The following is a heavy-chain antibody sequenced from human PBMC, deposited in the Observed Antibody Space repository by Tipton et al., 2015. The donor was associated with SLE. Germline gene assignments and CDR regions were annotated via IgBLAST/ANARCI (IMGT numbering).Heavy chain of an antibody. CDR1: GGTFSSYA. Sequence: QSGAEVKKPGSSVKVSCKASGGTFSSYAISWVRQAPGQGLEWMGGIIPIFGTANYAQKFQGRVTITTDESPSTAHMELSSLSAEDTAVYYCARGPMVRGVWGPLVTWGQGPLVTVSS. CDR2: IIPIFGTA. V-gene: IGHV1-69*05. J-gene: IGHJ4*02. CDR3: ARGPMVRGVWGPLVT. D-gene: IGHD3-10*01.